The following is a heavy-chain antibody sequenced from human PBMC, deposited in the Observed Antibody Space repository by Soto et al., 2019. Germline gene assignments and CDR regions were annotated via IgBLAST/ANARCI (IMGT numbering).Heavy chain of an antibody. J-gene: IGHJ4*02. CDR2: INTYNGNT. CDR3: ARTRAGIAVSGNDS. V-gene: IGHV1-18*01. CDR1: GYTFTTYV. Sequence: ASVKVSCKASGYTFTTYVITWVRQAPGQGLEWMGWINTYNGNTNYAQKLQGRVTMTTDTSTSTAYMELRSLRSDDTAVYYCARTRAGIAVSGNDSWGQGTLVTVSS. D-gene: IGHD6-19*01.